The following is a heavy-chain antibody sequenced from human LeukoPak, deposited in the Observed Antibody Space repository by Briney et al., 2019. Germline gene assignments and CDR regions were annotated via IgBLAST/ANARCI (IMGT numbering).Heavy chain of an antibody. CDR2: IYPGDSDT. Sequence: GESLKISCKGSGYSFTSYWIGWVRRMPGKGLEWMGIIYPGDSDTRYSPSFQGQVTISADKSISTAYLQWSSLKASDTAMYYCASSSPAASLAHAFDIWGQGTMVTVSS. D-gene: IGHD6-13*01. CDR3: ASSSPAASLAHAFDI. J-gene: IGHJ3*02. CDR1: GYSFTSYW. V-gene: IGHV5-51*01.